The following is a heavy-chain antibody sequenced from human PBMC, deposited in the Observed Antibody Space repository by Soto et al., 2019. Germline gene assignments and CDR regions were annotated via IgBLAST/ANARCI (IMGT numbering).Heavy chain of an antibody. V-gene: IGHV4-59*01. J-gene: IGHJ4*02. CDR1: GGSISSYY. CDR2: IYYSGST. Sequence: SETLSLTCTVSGGSISSYYWSWIRQPPGKGLEWIGYIYYSGSTNYNPSLKSRVTISVDTSKNQFSLKLSSVTAADTAVYYCARDVDYWGQGTLVTVSS. CDR3: ARDVDY.